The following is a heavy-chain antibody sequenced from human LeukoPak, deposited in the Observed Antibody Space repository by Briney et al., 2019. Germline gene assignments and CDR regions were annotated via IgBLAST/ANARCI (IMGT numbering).Heavy chain of an antibody. CDR3: TTVVQDEYSYNGDY. D-gene: IGHD5-18*01. J-gene: IGHJ4*02. CDR1: GFTFSSYS. V-gene: IGHV3-48*01. CDR2: ISSSSSTI. Sequence: GGSLRLSCAASGFTFSSYSMNWIRQAPGKGLEWVSYISSSSSTIYYADSVKGRFTISRDNAKNSLYLQMNSLKTEDTAVYYCTTVVQDEYSYNGDYWGQGTLVTVSS.